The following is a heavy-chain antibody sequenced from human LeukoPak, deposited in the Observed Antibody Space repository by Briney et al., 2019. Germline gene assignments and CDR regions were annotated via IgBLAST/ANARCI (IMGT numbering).Heavy chain of an antibody. CDR1: GGSISSYY. J-gene: IGHJ5*02. Sequence: SETLSLTCTVSGGSISSYYWSWIRQPPGKGLEWIGYIYNSGNTNYNPSLKSRVTISIDTSKNQFSLKLTSVTAADTAFYYCARDRWFDPWGQGTLVTVSS. V-gene: IGHV4-59*01. CDR2: IYNSGNT. CDR3: ARDRWFDP.